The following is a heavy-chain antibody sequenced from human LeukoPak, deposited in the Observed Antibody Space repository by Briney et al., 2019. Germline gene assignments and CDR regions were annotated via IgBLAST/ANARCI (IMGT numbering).Heavy chain of an antibody. D-gene: IGHD6-6*01. J-gene: IGHJ3*02. V-gene: IGHV4-59*01. CDR3: ASPYSSSSGNAFDI. CDR1: GGSISSYY. Sequence: SETLSLTCTVSGGSISSYYWSWIRQPPGKGLEWIGYIYYSGSTNYNPSLKSRVTISVDTSKNQFSLKLSSVTAADTAVYYCASPYSSSSGNAFDIWGQGTMVTVPS. CDR2: IYYSGST.